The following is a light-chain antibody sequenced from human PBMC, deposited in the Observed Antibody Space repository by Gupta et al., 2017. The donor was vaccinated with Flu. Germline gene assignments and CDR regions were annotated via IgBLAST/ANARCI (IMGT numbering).Light chain of an antibody. CDR3: QHYCPFP. V-gene: IGKV3-20*01. J-gene: IGKJ5*01. CDR1: QSVGSSY. Sequence: EIVLTQSPGTLSLSPGERVTLSCRASQSVGSSYLAWLQQKRGQPPRLLIYGADSRAVGGPERFSGSGAGTDFTLTSRRREDEDFDVYYCQHYCPFPFGQGTRVDIK. CDR2: GAD.